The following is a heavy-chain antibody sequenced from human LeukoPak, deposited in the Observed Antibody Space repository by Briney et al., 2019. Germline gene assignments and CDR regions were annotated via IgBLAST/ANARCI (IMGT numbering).Heavy chain of an antibody. CDR1: GFTFSSYA. D-gene: IGHD1-26*01. V-gene: IGHV3-23*01. CDR2: ISGSGDNT. CDR3: ARERGRGRDSPWFDY. Sequence: PEGSLRLSCAASGFTFSSYAMSWVRQVPGKGLEWVSVISGSGDNTYYADSVKGRFTISRDNSKNTLDLQMTGLRAEDTAVYYCARERGRGRDSPWFDYWGQGTLVTVSS. J-gene: IGHJ4*02.